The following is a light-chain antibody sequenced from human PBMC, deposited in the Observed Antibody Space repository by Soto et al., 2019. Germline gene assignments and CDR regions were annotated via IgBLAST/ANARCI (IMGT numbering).Light chain of an antibody. Sequence: EIVFAQSPGSLSLSPGGRAALSCRTSQSVSSNYLAWYQQKPGQAPRLLIYGASNRATGIPDRFSGSGSGTDFTLTISRLEPEDFAVYYCHQYGSSPATFGQGTKVDIK. CDR2: GAS. V-gene: IGKV3-20*01. CDR1: QSVSSNY. J-gene: IGKJ1*01. CDR3: HQYGSSPAT.